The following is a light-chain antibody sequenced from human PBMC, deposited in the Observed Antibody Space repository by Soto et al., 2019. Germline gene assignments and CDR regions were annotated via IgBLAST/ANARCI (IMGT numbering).Light chain of an antibody. CDR2: DAS. V-gene: IGKV3-15*01. CDR3: QQYDDWPLT. J-gene: IGKJ5*01. Sequence: IVMTQSPATVSVSLGERATLSCRASQSVGSNLAWYQQKPGQAPRLLIHDASTRATGIPARFSGSGSGTEFTLTISSLQSEDFAVYYCQQYDDWPLTFGQGTRLEIK. CDR1: QSVGSN.